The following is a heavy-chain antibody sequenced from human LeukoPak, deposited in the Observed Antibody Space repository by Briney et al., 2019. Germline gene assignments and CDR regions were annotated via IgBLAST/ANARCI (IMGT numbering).Heavy chain of an antibody. CDR3: ARDRGYGMDV. CDR1: GGSISSYY. V-gene: IGHV4-59*12. CDR2: IYYSGST. Sequence: PSETLSLTCTVSGGSISSYYWSWIRQPPRKGLEWIGYIYYSGSTNYNPSLKSRVTISVDTSKNQFSLKLSSVTAADTAVYYCARDRGYGMDVWGQGTTVTVSS. J-gene: IGHJ6*02. D-gene: IGHD3-10*01.